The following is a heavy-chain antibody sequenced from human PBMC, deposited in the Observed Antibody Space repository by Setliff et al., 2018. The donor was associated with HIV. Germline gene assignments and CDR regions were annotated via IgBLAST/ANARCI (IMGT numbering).Heavy chain of an antibody. CDR3: ARAISAAGIAPFDF. J-gene: IGHJ4*02. CDR1: NGSFSGYY. D-gene: IGHD6-13*01. V-gene: IGHV4-34*01. CDR2: INHSGST. Sequence: SETLSLTCAVYNGSFSGYYWSWIRQPPGMGLEWIGEINHSGSTNYNPSLKSRVTISVDTSKNQFSLKLNSVTAADTAVYYCARAISAAGIAPFDFWGQGTLVT.